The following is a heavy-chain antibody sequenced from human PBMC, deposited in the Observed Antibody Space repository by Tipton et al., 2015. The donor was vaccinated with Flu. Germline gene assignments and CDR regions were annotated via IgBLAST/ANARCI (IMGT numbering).Heavy chain of an antibody. CDR3: ATHPSVGVPGHYYGMEV. J-gene: IGHJ6*02. D-gene: IGHD1-26*01. Sequence: GLVKPSETLSLSCTVSGGSVGTNNYYWGWIRQPPGKGLEWIGWIHYSGRNACNPSLESRVTLSVDTSKSQFSLKLTSVTAADTAVYYCATHPSVGVPGHYYGMEVWGQGP. V-gene: IGHV4-39*01. CDR1: GGSVGTNNYY. CDR2: IHYSGRN.